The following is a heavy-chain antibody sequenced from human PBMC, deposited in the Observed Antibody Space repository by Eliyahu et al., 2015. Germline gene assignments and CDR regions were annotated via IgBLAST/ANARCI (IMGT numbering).Heavy chain of an antibody. CDR2: IDWDDDK. CDR3: ARLSADYGKNYFDY. D-gene: IGHD4-17*01. CDR1: GFSLSTSGMR. Sequence: QVTLKESGPALVKPTQTLTLTCTFSGFSLSTSGMRVSWIRQPPGKALEWLARIDWDDDKFYSTSLKTRLTISKDTSKNQVVLTMTNMDPVDTATYYCARLSADYGKNYFDYWGQGTLVTVSS. V-gene: IGHV2-70*04. J-gene: IGHJ4*02.